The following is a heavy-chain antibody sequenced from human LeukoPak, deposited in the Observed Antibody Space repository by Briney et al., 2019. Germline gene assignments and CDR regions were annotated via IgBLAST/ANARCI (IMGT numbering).Heavy chain of an antibody. Sequence: SETLSLTCTVSGGSISSGGYSWSWIRQHPGKGLEWIGYIYYSGSTYYNPSLKSRVTISVDTSKNQFSLKLSSVTAADTAVYYCARAYWSGYYHFDYWGQGILVTVSS. CDR1: GGSISSGGYS. V-gene: IGHV4-31*03. CDR3: ARAYWSGYYHFDY. D-gene: IGHD3-3*01. J-gene: IGHJ4*02. CDR2: IYYSGST.